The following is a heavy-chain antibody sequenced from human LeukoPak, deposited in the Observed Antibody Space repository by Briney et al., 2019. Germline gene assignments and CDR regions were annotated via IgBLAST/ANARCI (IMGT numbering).Heavy chain of an antibody. CDR2: INSDGSST. V-gene: IGHV3-74*01. J-gene: IGHJ5*02. Sequence: PGGSLRLSCAASGFTFSSYGMHWVRQAPGKGLVWVSLINSDGSSTSYADSVKGRFTISRDNAKNTLYLQMNSLRAEDTAVYYCAREAYYYDSSGYYAWFDPWGQGTLVTVSS. CDR1: GFTFSSYG. CDR3: AREAYYYDSSGYYAWFDP. D-gene: IGHD3-22*01.